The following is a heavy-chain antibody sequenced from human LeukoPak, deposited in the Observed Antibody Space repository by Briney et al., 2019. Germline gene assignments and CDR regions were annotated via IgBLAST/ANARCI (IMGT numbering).Heavy chain of an antibody. Sequence: GASVKVSCTASGGTFSSYAISWVRQAPGQGLEWMGGIIPIFGTANYAQKFQGRVAITADESTSTAYMELSSLRSEDTAVYYCARDSGSYKDGDYWGQGTLVTVSS. J-gene: IGHJ4*02. CDR2: IIPIFGTA. V-gene: IGHV1-69*13. D-gene: IGHD1-26*01. CDR3: ARDSGSYKDGDY. CDR1: GGTFSSYA.